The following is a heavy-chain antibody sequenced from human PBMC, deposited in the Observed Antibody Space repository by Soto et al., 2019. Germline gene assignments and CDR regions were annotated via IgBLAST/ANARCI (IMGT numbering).Heavy chain of an antibody. J-gene: IGHJ3*02. CDR2: ISSSSSYI. CDR3: ARGITAVGAFDI. CDR1: GFTFSSYS. D-gene: IGHD3-10*01. V-gene: IGHV3-21*01. Sequence: EVQLVESGGGLVKPGGSLRLSCAASGFTFSSYSMNWVRQAPGKGLEWVSSISSSSSYIYYADSVKGLFTNSRDNAKNSLYLQLNSLRAEDTAVYYCARGITAVGAFDIWGQENNGHRL.